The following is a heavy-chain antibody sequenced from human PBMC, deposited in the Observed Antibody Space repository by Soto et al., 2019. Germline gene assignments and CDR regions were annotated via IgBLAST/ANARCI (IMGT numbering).Heavy chain of an antibody. CDR1: GGSISSSSYY. V-gene: IGHV4-39*01. CDR2: IYYSGST. Sequence: QLQLQESGPGLVKPSETLSLTCTVSGGSISSSSYYWGWIRQPPGKGLEWIGSIYYSGSTYYNPSLKSRVTISVDTSKNQFSLKLSSVTAADTAVYYCARPTGATKYNWFDPWGQGTLVTVSS. CDR3: ARPTGATKYNWFDP. D-gene: IGHD1-26*01. J-gene: IGHJ5*02.